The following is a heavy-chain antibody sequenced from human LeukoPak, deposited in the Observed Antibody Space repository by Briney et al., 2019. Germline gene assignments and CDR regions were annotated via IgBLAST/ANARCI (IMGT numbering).Heavy chain of an antibody. D-gene: IGHD2-2*01. CDR2: ISAYNGVT. J-gene: IGHJ4*02. CDR1: GYIFPNYG. CDR3: AKGRASCCDY. Sequence: ASVKVSCKASGYIFPNYGISWVRQAPGQGLEWMGWISAYNGVTNFPQKLQGRVTMTTDTSTSTAYMELRSLRSDDTAVYYCAKGRASCCDYWGQGALVTVSS. V-gene: IGHV1-18*01.